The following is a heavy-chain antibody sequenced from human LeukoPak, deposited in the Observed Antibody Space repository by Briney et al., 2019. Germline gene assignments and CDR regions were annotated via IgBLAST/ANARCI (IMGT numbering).Heavy chain of an antibody. CDR2: IYYSEST. V-gene: IGHV4-59*08. CDR1: GGFISSYY. D-gene: IGHD3-22*01. CDR3: ARHYYDSSGYDY. J-gene: IGHJ4*02. Sequence: SETLSLTCTVSGGFISSYYWSWVRQPPGKVLEWVGYIYYSESTNYNPSLKSRVTISVDTSKNQFSLKLSSVTAADTAVYYYARHYYDSSGYDYWGQGTLATVSS.